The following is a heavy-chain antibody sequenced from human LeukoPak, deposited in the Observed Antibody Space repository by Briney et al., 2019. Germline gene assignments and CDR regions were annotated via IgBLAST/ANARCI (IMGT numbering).Heavy chain of an antibody. Sequence: PGGSLRLSCAASGFNFFGYGMHWVRQAPGKGPQWAAVISHDGSDKYYADSVKVRFTISRDNSKNTLYLQMNSLKPEDTAVYFCAKDSASLSSHFATYFDSWGQGTLVTVSS. CDR2: ISHDGSDK. V-gene: IGHV3-30*18. J-gene: IGHJ4*02. CDR1: GFNFFGYG. CDR3: AKDSASLSSHFATYFDS. D-gene: IGHD6-13*01.